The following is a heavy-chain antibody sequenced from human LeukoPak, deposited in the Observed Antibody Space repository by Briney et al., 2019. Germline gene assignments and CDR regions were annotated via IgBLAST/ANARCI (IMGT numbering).Heavy chain of an antibody. CDR1: GFTVTVNY. J-gene: IGHJ4*02. CDR3: ARDLSVATVY. D-gene: IGHD5-12*01. CDR2: ISSSSSYI. V-gene: IGHV3-21*01. Sequence: GSLRLSCAVSGFTVTVNYMNWVRQAPGKGLEWVSSISSSSSYIYYADSVKGRFTISRDNAKNSLYLQMNSLRAEDTAVYYCARDLSVATVYWGQGTLITVSS.